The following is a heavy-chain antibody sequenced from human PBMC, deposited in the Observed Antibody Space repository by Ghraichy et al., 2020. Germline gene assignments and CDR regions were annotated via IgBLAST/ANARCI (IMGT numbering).Heavy chain of an antibody. Sequence: GGSLRLSCAASGFTFSSYAMNWVRQAPGKGLEWVSSISTRSTYKNYAASVKGRFTVSRDNPKNSLFLQMDSLRADDTAVYYCARDVGFDNSAGGLDVWGHGTWVIVSS. V-gene: IGHV3-21*01. D-gene: IGHD4-23*01. CDR2: ISTRSTYK. CDR3: ARDVGFDNSAGGLDV. CDR1: GFTFSSYA. J-gene: IGHJ6*02.